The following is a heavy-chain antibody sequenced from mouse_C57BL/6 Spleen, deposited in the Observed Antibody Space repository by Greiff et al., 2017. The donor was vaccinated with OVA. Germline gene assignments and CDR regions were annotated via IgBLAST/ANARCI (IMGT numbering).Heavy chain of an antibody. J-gene: IGHJ1*03. CDR1: GFTFSSYT. D-gene: IGHD1-1*01. CDR2: ISGGGGNT. CDR3: ARHLGSTPFDV. Sequence: VKLMESGGGLVKPGGSLKLSCAASGFTFSSYTMSWVRQTPETRLEWVATISGGGGNTYYPDSVKGRFTISRDNAKNTLYLQMSSLRSEDTALYYCARHLGSTPFDVWGTGTTVTVSS. V-gene: IGHV5-9*01.